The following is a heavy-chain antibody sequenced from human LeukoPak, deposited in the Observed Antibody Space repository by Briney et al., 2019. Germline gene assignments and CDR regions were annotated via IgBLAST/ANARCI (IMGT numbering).Heavy chain of an antibody. J-gene: IGHJ4*02. CDR1: GFSFSGHW. D-gene: IGHD6-6*01. CDR2: ISPTGSTT. Sequence: GGSLRLSCTASGFSFSGHWMHWARHLPGKGLVWVSRISPTGSTTIYADSVKGRFTVSRDNAKNTLYLQVNNLRAEDTAVYYCARGPNSNWSGLDFWGQGTLLTVSS. V-gene: IGHV3-74*01. CDR3: ARGPNSNWSGLDF.